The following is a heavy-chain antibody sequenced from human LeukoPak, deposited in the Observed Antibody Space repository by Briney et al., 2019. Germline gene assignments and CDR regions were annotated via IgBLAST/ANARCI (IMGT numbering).Heavy chain of an antibody. CDR1: QFTFKNYW. CDR2: ISPDGSST. Sequence: GGSLRLSCVASQFTFKNYWMHWVRQAPGRGLVWLSYISPDGSSTGYADSVRGRFTISRDNAKNTLYLQMNSLRAEDTAVYFCATAWSYWGQGTLVTVSS. J-gene: IGHJ4*02. D-gene: IGHD2-21*02. V-gene: IGHV3-74*01. CDR3: ATAWSY.